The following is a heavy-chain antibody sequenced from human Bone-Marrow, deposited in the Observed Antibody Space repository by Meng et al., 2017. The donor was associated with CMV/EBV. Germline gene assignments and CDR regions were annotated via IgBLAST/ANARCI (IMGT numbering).Heavy chain of an antibody. Sequence: GGSLRLSCAASGFTFSSYGTHWVRQAPGKGLEWVAFIRYDGKNKYYADSVKGRFTISRDNSKNTLYLQMNSLRAEDTAVYYCAKADGYRYGNYYYYGMDGWGQGTTVTVSS. J-gene: IGHJ6*02. CDR1: GFTFSSYG. D-gene: IGHD5-18*01. V-gene: IGHV3-30*02. CDR2: IRYDGKNK. CDR3: AKADGYRYGNYYYYGMDG.